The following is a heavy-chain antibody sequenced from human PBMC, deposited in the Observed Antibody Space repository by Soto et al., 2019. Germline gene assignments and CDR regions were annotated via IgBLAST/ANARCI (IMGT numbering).Heavy chain of an antibody. CDR3: AREGVGGLGELFSY. V-gene: IGHV3-33*01. Sequence: QVQLVESGGGVVQPGRSLRLSCAASGFTFSSYGMHWVRQAPGKGLEWVAVIWYDGSNKYYADSVKGRFTISRDNSKNTLDLQMNGLRAEDTAVYYCAREGVGGLGELFSYWGQGTLVTVSS. CDR1: GFTFSSYG. D-gene: IGHD3-10*01. J-gene: IGHJ4*02. CDR2: IWYDGSNK.